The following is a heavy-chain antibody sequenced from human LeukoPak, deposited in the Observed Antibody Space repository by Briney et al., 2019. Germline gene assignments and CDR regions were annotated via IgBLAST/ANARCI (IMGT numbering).Heavy chain of an antibody. J-gene: IGHJ6*03. CDR1: GFTFSSYG. D-gene: IGHD5-18*01. CDR2: IRYDGSNK. Sequence: GGSLRLSCAASGFTFSSYGMHWVRQAPGKGLEWVAFIRYDGSNKYYADSVKGRFTISRDNSKNTLYLQMNSLRAEDTAVYYCARVDTAMATWYYYYMDVWGKGTTVTVSS. CDR3: ARVDTAMATWYYYYMDV. V-gene: IGHV3-30*02.